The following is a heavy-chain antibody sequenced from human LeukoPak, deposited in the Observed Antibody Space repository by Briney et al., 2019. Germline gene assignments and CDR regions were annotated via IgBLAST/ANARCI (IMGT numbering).Heavy chain of an antibody. Sequence: GGSLRLSCAASGFTFRTYAMNWVRQAPGKGLEWVSTISGNGGSTYYADSVKGRFTISRDNSKNTLYLQMNSLRAEDTAVYYCAKEPDYGDYFDYWGQGTLVTVSS. J-gene: IGHJ4*02. CDR2: ISGNGGST. V-gene: IGHV3-23*01. CDR1: GFTFRTYA. CDR3: AKEPDYGDYFDY. D-gene: IGHD4-17*01.